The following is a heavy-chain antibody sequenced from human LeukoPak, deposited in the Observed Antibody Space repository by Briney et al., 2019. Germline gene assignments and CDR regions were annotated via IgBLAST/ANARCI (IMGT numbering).Heavy chain of an antibody. CDR3: ARDRYEYDSSTYFGCYA. CDR1: GFTFSSYW. Sequence: PGGSLRLSCAASGFTFSSYWMSWIRQAPGKALEWVANIRQDGSDKYYVDSVKGRFTISRDNAKNSLYLQMNSLRAEDTAVYYCARDRYEYDSSTYFGCYAWGLGTLVTVSS. D-gene: IGHD3-22*01. V-gene: IGHV3-7*01. J-gene: IGHJ5*02. CDR2: IRQDGSDK.